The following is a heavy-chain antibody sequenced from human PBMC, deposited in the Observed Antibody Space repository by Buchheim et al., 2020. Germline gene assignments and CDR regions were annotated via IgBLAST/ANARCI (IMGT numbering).Heavy chain of an antibody. CDR2: IKSKTDGGTI. CDR1: GLTFNNAW. D-gene: IGHD3-22*01. J-gene: IGHJ4*02. CDR3: TTGTVIVKWGIF. V-gene: IGHV3-15*01. Sequence: EVQLVESGGDLVKPGGSLRLSCAASGLTFNNAWVSWVRQAPGKGLEWVGRIKSKTDGGTIDYAAPVKGRFTISRDEPENKVFLQMNSLKTEDTALYYCTTGTVIVKWGIFWGQGTL.